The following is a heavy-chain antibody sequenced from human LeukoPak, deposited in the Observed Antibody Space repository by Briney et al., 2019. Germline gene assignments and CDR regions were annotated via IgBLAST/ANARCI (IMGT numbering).Heavy chain of an antibody. D-gene: IGHD1-1*01. CDR2: IYHSWGM. CDR1: GYSITSGYF. CDR3: ARNVTAGFFDY. J-gene: IGHJ4*02. V-gene: IGHV4-38-2*01. Sequence: PSETLSLTCDVSGYSITSGYFWGWIRPPPGKGLEWIATIYHSWGMYFNPSLKSRTIISLDSSKNQFSLKLTSVTAADTAMYYCARNVTAGFFDYWGQGSRVTVSS.